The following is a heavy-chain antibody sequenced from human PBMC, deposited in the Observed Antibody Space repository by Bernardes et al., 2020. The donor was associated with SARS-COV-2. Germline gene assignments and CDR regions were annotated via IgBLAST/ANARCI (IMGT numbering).Heavy chain of an antibody. V-gene: IGHV4-59*01. CDR3: ARSEDFLGGYFDWLSVHYFDY. Sequence: SETLSLTCTVSGGSISSYYWSWIRQPPGKGLAWIGYIYYSGRTHYNPSLKSRVTISVDTSKNQFSLKLSSVTAADTAVYYCARSEDFLGGYFDWLSVHYFDYWGQGTLVTGSS. D-gene: IGHD3-9*01. J-gene: IGHJ4*02. CDR1: GGSISSYY. CDR2: IYYSGRT.